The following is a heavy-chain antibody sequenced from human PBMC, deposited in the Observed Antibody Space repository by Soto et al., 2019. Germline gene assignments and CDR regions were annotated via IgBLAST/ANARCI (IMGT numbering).Heavy chain of an antibody. Sequence: SVKGSCKASGYTFTSHDINWVRQASGQGLEWMGWMNPNSGNTDYAQKFQGRVTMSRNTPIRAAYMELSSLRPEDTAVYYCARSSRYDIWSGYYSFDYWGQGPPVTLSS. D-gene: IGHD3-3*01. CDR2: MNPNSGNT. CDR1: GYTFTSHD. V-gene: IGHV1-8*01. J-gene: IGHJ4*02. CDR3: ARSSRYDIWSGYYSFDY.